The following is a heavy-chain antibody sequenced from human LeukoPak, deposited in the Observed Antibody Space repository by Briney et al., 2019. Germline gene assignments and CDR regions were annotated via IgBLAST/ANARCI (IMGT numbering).Heavy chain of an antibody. CDR2: ISGNGGST. CDR1: GFTCSSYA. J-gene: IGHJ4*02. Sequence: GGSLRLSCAASGFTCSSYAMSWVRQAPGKGLEWVSGISGNGGSTYYANSVKGRFTISRDNSKNTLYLQMSSLRAEDTAVYYCAKDPLPFGYFDYWGQGTLVTVSS. V-gene: IGHV3-23*01. D-gene: IGHD3-22*01. CDR3: AKDPLPFGYFDY.